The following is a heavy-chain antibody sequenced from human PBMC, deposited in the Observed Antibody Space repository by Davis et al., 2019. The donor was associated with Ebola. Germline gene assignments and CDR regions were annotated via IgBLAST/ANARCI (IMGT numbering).Heavy chain of an antibody. CDR3: ARGHTITAVSNWFDP. CDR2: ITYSGST. V-gene: IGHV4-59*01. CDR1: GGSISTYY. J-gene: IGHJ5*02. Sequence: GSLRLSCTVSGGSISTYYWSWIRQPPGKGLEYIGYITYSGSTNYNPFLKSRVTMSVDTSKNQFTLKLSSVTAADTAVYYCARGHTITAVSNWFDPWGQGTLVTVSS. D-gene: IGHD6-6*01.